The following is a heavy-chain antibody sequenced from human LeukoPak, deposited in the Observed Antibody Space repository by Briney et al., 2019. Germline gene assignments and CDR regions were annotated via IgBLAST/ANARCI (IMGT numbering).Heavy chain of an antibody. CDR3: ARPYYYDSSGYFPYYMDV. V-gene: IGHV1-2*02. D-gene: IGHD3-22*01. CDR2: INPNSGGT. Sequence: ASVKVSCKASGYTFTGYYMHWVRQAPGQGLGWMGWINPNSGGTNYAQKFQGRVTMTRDTSISTAYMELSRLRSDDTAVYYCARPYYYDSSGYFPYYMDVWGKGTTVTISS. J-gene: IGHJ6*03. CDR1: GYTFTGYY.